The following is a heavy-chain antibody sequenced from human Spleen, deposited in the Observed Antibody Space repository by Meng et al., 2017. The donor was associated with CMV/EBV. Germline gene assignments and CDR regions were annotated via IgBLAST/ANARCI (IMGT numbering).Heavy chain of an antibody. Sequence: SETLSLTCSVSGGSVTIGHYYWSWIRQPPGKGLQWIGYIYYSGSTTYSPSLRSRVTISSDTSKNQFSLKMTSVTAADTAVYYCARDRTGDSRAYFDYWGQGTLVTVSS. D-gene: IGHD3-22*01. V-gene: IGHV4-61*01. CDR3: ARDRTGDSRAYFDY. CDR2: IYYSGST. CDR1: GGSVTIGHYY. J-gene: IGHJ4*02.